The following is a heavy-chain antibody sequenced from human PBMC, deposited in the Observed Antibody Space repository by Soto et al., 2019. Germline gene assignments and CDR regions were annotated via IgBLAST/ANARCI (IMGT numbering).Heavy chain of an antibody. V-gene: IGHV4-59*08. CDR3: ARHDVGTSYYFDY. Sequence: PSGTLSLTCTVSGGSISSYYWSWIRQPPGKGLEWIGYIYYSGSTNYNPSLRSRVTISVDTSKNQFSLKLSSVTAADTAVYYCARHDVGTSYYFDYWDQGTLVTVSS. CDR2: IYYSGST. CDR1: GGSISSYY. D-gene: IGHD7-27*01. J-gene: IGHJ4*02.